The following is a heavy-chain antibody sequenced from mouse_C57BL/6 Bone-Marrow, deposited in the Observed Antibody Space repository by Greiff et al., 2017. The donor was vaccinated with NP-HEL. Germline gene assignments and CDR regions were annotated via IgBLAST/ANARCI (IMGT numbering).Heavy chain of an antibody. Sequence: LQESGAELARPGASVKLSCKASGYTFTSYGISWVKQRPGQGLEWIGEIYPRSGNTYYNEKFKGKATLTADKSSSTAYMELRSLTSEDSAVYFCARSRDYYGSSYWYFDVWGTGTTVTVSS. CDR2: IYPRSGNT. D-gene: IGHD1-1*01. CDR3: ARSRDYYGSSYWYFDV. CDR1: GYTFTSYG. J-gene: IGHJ1*03. V-gene: IGHV1-81*01.